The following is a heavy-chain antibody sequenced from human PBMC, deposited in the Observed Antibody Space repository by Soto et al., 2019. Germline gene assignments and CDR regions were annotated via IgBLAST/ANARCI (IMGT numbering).Heavy chain of an antibody. CDR3: ARENSSGWYRLGAFDI. Sequence: SQTLSLTCAISGDSVSSNSAAWNWIRQSPSRGLEWLGRTYYRSKWYNDYAVSVKSRITIHPDTSKNQFSLQLNSVTPEDTAVYYCARENSSGWYRLGAFDIWGQGTMVTVSS. V-gene: IGHV6-1*01. CDR2: TYYRSKWYN. J-gene: IGHJ3*02. D-gene: IGHD6-19*01. CDR1: GDSVSSNSAA.